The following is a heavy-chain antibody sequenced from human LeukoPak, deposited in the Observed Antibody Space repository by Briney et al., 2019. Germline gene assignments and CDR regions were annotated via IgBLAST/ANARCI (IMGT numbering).Heavy chain of an antibody. CDR3: AGKDTAMYTYAFDI. D-gene: IGHD5-18*01. J-gene: IGHJ3*02. CDR2: IRYDGSNK. Sequence: GGSLRLSCAASGFTFSSYGMHWVRQAPGKGLEWVAFIRYDGSNKYYADSVKGRFTISRDNSKNTLYLQMNSLRAEDTAVYYCAGKDTAMYTYAFDIWGQGTMVTVSS. V-gene: IGHV3-30*02. CDR1: GFTFSSYG.